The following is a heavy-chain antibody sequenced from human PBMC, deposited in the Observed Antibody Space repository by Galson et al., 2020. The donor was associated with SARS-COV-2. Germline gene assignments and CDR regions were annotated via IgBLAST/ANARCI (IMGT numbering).Heavy chain of an antibody. CDR3: VTDSDTRWYTDDYFQD. J-gene: IGHJ1*01. CDR1: GFNFRSYG. V-gene: IGHV3-30*03. CDR2: ISPTGVNQ. D-gene: IGHD6-13*01. Sequence: GESLKISCAASGFNFRSYGMHWVRQAPGKGLEWVARISPTGVNQYYADSVKGRFTLSRDNSKNTLHLQMNSLRTEDTAVYYCVTDSDTRWYTDDYFQDWGQGTLVSVSS.